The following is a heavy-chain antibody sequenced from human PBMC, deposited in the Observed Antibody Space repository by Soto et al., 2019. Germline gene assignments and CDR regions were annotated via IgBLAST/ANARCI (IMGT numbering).Heavy chain of an antibody. J-gene: IGHJ6*02. V-gene: IGHV5-51*01. CDR3: VVRDHHYNGLDV. CDR1: GYSFTSYW. CDR2: IYPGDSDT. Sequence: GESLKISCKGSGYSFTSYWIGWVRQMPGKGLEWMGIIYPGDSDTRYSPSFQGQVTISADKSISTAYLQMNSLRAEDTAVFYCVVRDHHYNGLDVWGQGTTVTVSS.